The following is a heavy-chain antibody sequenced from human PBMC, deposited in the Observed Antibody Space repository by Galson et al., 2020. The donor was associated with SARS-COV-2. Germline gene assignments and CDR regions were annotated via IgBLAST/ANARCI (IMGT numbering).Heavy chain of an antibody. CDR2: INPNSGGT. D-gene: IGHD3-9*01. J-gene: IGHJ4*02. V-gene: IGHV1-2*02. Sequence: GESLKISCKASGYTFTGYYMHWVRQAPGQGLEWMGWINPNSGGTNYAQKFQGRVTMTRDTSISTAYMELSRLRSDDTAVYYCARGTGTYYDILTPTNPADYWGQGTLVTVSS. CDR3: ARGTGTYYDILTPTNPADY. CDR1: GYTFTGYY.